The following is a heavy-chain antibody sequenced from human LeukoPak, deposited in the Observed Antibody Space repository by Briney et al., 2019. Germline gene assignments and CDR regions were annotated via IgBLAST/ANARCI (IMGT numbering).Heavy chain of an antibody. D-gene: IGHD3-3*01. CDR2: IYYSGST. CDR3: ARGTHSYYDFWSGYGASHFDY. CDR1: GGSFSGYY. J-gene: IGHJ4*02. V-gene: IGHV4-59*01. Sequence: SETLSLTCAVYGGSFSGYYWSWIRQPPGKGLEWIGYIYYSGSTNYNPSLKSRVTISVDTSKNQFSLKLSSVTAADTAVYYCARGTHSYYDFWSGYGASHFDYWGQGTLVTVSS.